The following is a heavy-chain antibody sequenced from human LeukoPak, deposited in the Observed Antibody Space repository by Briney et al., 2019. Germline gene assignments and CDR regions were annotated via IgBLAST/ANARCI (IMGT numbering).Heavy chain of an antibody. CDR2: IYTSGST. V-gene: IGHV4-4*07. Sequence: SETLSLTCTVSGGSISSYYWSWIRQPAGKGLEWIGRIYTSGSTNYNPSLKSRVTISLDTSKIQFSLKLSSATAADTAVYYCARVYGSGSHSYMDVWXXXXXXTVSS. CDR1: GGSISSYY. CDR3: ARVYGSGSHSYMDV. J-gene: IGHJ6*03. D-gene: IGHD3-10*01.